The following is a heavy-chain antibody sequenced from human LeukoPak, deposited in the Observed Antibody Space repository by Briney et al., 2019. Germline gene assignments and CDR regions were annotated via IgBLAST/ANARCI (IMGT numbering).Heavy chain of an antibody. CDR2: ITPSGGST. V-gene: IGHV1-46*03. Sequence: ASVWVSCAASGYTFTSYYMHWVRHAPGQGLEWMGIITPSGGSTSYAQKFQSRVTMTRDTSTSTVYMELSSLRTDDTAVYTCARDRRRDSSSHSPGYWGQGTLVTVSS. D-gene: IGHD6-13*01. CDR3: ARDRRRDSSSHSPGY. CDR1: GYTFTSYY. J-gene: IGHJ4*02.